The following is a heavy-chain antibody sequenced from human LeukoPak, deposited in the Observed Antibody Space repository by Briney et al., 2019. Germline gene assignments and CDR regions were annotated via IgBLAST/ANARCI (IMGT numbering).Heavy chain of an antibody. D-gene: IGHD3-10*01. CDR1: GFTFSSYA. CDR2: ISGSGVGT. J-gene: IGHJ4*02. CDR3: AKAKVRGAPYYFDY. Sequence: GGSLRLSCAASGFTFSSYAMSWVRQAPGKGLEWVSVISGSGVGTYYADSVKGRFTISRDNSKNTLYLQMNSLRAEDTAVYYCAKAKVRGAPYYFDYWGQGTLVTVSS. V-gene: IGHV3-23*01.